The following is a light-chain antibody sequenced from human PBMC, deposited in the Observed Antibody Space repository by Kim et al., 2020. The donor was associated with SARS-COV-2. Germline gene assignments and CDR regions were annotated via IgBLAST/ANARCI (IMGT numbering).Light chain of an antibody. J-gene: IGLJ2*01. CDR2: ANN. CDR1: SSNIGSNT. Sequence: QSVLTQPPSASGTPGQRVTISCSGSSSNIGSNTVNWYQQFPGTAPKFLIYANNQRPSGVPDRFSGSKSGTSASLAISGLQSEDEADYYCAAWDDSLNAVLFGGGTQLTVL. CDR3: AAWDDSLNAVL. V-gene: IGLV1-44*01.